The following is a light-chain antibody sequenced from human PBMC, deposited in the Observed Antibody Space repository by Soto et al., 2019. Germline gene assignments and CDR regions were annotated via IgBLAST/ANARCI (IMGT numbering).Light chain of an antibody. V-gene: IGLV2-14*01. CDR1: TSEIGVYNY. CDR3: TSFTTTNIWV. Sequence: QSALTQPASVPGSPGRSFTISCPGTTSEIGVYNYVSWYQQHPGKAPKLVICEVSNRPSGVSSRFSGSKSGNTASLTISGLRAEDEADYYCTSFTTTNIWVFGGGTKVTVL. CDR2: EVS. J-gene: IGLJ3*02.